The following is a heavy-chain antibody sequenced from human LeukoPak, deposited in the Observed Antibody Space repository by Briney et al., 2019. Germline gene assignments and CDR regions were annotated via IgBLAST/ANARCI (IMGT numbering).Heavy chain of an antibody. Sequence: GGSLRLSCAAPGFTFSNYAMSWVRQAPGKGVEWVSAVSGSGDITYSAGSVKGRFTISRDNFQNTVYLQMNRLRAEDTAVYYCAKFWDFGDYAIDYWGQGTLVTVSS. V-gene: IGHV3-23*01. CDR1: GFTFSNYA. CDR2: VSGSGDIT. J-gene: IGHJ4*02. D-gene: IGHD4-17*01. CDR3: AKFWDFGDYAIDY.